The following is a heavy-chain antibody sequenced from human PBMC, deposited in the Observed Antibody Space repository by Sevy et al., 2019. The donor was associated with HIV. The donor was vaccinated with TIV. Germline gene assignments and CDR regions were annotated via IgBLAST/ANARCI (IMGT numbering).Heavy chain of an antibody. CDR1: GFTFSNAW. CDR2: IKSITDGGTT. Sequence: GGYLRLSCAASGFTFSNAWMSWVRQAPGKGLEWVGRIKSITDGGTTDYAAPVKGRFTISRDDSKNTLYLQMNSLKTEDTAVYYCTSRITMVRGVLPQYYYGMDVWGQGTTVTVSS. CDR3: TSRITMVRGVLPQYYYGMDV. D-gene: IGHD3-10*01. J-gene: IGHJ6*02. V-gene: IGHV3-15*01.